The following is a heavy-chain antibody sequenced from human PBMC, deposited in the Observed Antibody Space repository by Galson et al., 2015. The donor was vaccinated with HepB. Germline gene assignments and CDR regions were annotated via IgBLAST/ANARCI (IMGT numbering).Heavy chain of an antibody. J-gene: IGHJ4*02. CDR3: ARIGYSGYDHLDY. D-gene: IGHD5-12*01. CDR1: GFTFSSYS. CDR2: ISSSSSTI. V-gene: IGHV3-48*04. Sequence: SLRLSCAASGFTFSSYSMNWVRQAPGKGLEWVSYISSSSSTIYYADSVKGRFTISRVNAKNSLYLQMNSLRAEDTAVYYCARIGYSGYDHLDYWGQGTLVTVSS.